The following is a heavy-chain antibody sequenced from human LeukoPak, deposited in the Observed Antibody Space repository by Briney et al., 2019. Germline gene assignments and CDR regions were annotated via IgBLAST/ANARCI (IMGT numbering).Heavy chain of an antibody. V-gene: IGHV3-30*04. Sequence: PGGSLRLSCAASGFTFSSYAMHWVRQAPGKGLEWVAVISYDGSNKYYADSVKGRFTISRDNAKNSLYLQMNSLRAEDTAVYYCARGSLVHYYGSGSYRIRAGFDYWGQGTLVTVSS. CDR3: ARGSLVHYYGSGSYRIRAGFDY. CDR1: GFTFSSYA. J-gene: IGHJ4*02. D-gene: IGHD3-10*01. CDR2: ISYDGSNK.